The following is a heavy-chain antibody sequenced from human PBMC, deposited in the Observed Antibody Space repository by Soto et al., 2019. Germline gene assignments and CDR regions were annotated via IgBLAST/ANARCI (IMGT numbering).Heavy chain of an antibody. V-gene: IGHV4-31*03. CDR3: ARTMVRGPPFDP. CDR1: GSSISSDDYY. CDR2: IYYSGST. J-gene: IGHJ5*02. Sequence: QVQLQESGPGLVKPSQTLSLTCTVSGSSISSDDYYWSWIRQHPGKGLEWIGYIYYSGSTYYNPSLKSRVTISVDTSKNQFSLKLSSVTAADTAVYYCARTMVRGPPFDPWGQGTLVTVSS. D-gene: IGHD3-10*01.